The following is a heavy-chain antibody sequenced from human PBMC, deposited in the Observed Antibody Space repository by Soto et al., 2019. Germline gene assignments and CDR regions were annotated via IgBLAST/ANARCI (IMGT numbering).Heavy chain of an antibody. CDR2: ISYDGSNK. CDR3: ARDLGPDPWDYYYGMDV. J-gene: IGHJ6*02. CDR1: GFTFSSYA. V-gene: IGHV3-30-3*01. Sequence: GGSLRLSCAASGFTFSSYAMHWVRQAPGKGLEWVAVISYDGSNKYYADSVKGRFTISRDNSKNTLYLQMNSLRAEDTAVYYCARDLGPDPWDYYYGMDVWGQGTTVTVSS.